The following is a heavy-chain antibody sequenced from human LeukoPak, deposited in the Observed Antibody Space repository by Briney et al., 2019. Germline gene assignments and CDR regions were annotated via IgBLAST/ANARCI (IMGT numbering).Heavy chain of an antibody. J-gene: IGHJ6*03. V-gene: IGHV1-8*02. CDR3: ARGRNIVVVPAATYYYYYMDV. Sequence: ASVKVSCKASGYTFSGHYVHWIRQGPGQGLEWMGWINAESGETNYAQKFQGRVTMTRNTSISTAYMELSSLRSEDTAVYYCARGRNIVVVPAATYYYYYMDVWGKGTTVTVSS. D-gene: IGHD2-2*01. CDR2: INAESGET. CDR1: GYTFSGHY.